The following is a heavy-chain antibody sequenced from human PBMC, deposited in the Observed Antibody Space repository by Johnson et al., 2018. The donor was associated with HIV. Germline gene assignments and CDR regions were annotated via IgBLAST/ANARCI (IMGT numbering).Heavy chain of an antibody. CDR3: ARGGEYSSSLYAFDI. CDR2: ISYDGSNK. Sequence: QVQLVESGGGVVQPWRSLRLSCAASGFTFSSYAMHWVRQAPGKGLEWVAVISYDGSNKYYADSVQGRFTISRDNSKNTLYLQMNSLRAEDTAVYYCARGGEYSSSLYAFDIWGQGTMVTVSS. D-gene: IGHD6-13*01. CDR1: GFTFSSYA. J-gene: IGHJ3*02. V-gene: IGHV3-30*04.